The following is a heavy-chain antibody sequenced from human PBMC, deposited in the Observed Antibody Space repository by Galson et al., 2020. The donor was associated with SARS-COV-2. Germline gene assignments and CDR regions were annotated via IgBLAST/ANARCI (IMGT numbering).Heavy chain of an antibody. V-gene: IGHV3-7*01. CDR1: GFIFSGYW. CDR3: AREVPFRL. J-gene: IGHJ4*02. Sequence: GGSLRLSCTGSGFIFSGYWMSWVRQAPGKGLEWVANIKQDGIVKYYMDSVKGRFTISRDNANNSLYLHLNSLRDEDTAVYYCAREVPFRLWGQGTLVTVSS. CDR2: IKQDGIVK. D-gene: IGHD3-9*01.